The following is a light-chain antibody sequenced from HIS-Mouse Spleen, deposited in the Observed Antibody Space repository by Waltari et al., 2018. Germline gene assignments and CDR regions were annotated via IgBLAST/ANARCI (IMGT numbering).Light chain of an antibody. CDR3: QQRSNWPPTLT. Sequence: ELVLTHSPATLSLSPGERAPLSVRASQRVSSYLAWYQQKPGQAPRLLIYDASNRATGIPARFSGSGSGTDFTLTISSLEPEDFAVYYCQQRSNWPPTLTFGGGTKVEIK. CDR1: QRVSSY. V-gene: IGKV3-11*01. J-gene: IGKJ4*01. CDR2: DAS.